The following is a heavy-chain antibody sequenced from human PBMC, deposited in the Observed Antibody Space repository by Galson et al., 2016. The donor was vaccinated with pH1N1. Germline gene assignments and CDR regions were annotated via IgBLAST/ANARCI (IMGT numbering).Heavy chain of an antibody. D-gene: IGHD6-19*01. V-gene: IGHV3-23*01. CDR1: GFTFRSYA. CDR2: ISGGGTI. J-gene: IGHJ4*02. Sequence: SLRLSCAVSGFTFRSYAMNWVRQAPGKGPEWVSVISGGGTIHYADSVRGRFTISRDNSNNTVYLQMNSLRDEDTGVYYCAKDKRSGWSVVGGFMDHWGQGTLVTVSS. CDR3: AKDKRSGWSVVGGFMDH.